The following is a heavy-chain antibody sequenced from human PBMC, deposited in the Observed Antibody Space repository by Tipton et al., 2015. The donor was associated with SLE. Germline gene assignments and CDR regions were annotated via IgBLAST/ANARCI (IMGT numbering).Heavy chain of an antibody. CDR3: ARDISGWWNPGYYYGMDV. Sequence: SLRLSCAASGFTFSSCAMHWVRQAPGKGLEWVAVISYDGSNKYYADSVKGRFTISRDNSKNTLYLQMNSLRAEDTAVDYCARDISGWWNPGYYYGMDVWGQGTTVPVSS. V-gene: IGHV3-30*04. D-gene: IGHD1-1*01. CDR2: ISYDGSNK. CDR1: GFTFSSCA. J-gene: IGHJ6*02.